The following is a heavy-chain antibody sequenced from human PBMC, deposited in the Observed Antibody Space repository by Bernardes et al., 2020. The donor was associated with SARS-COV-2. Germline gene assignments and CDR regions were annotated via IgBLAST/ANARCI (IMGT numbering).Heavy chain of an antibody. Sequence: GGSLRLSCAASGFTVSNHYMSWVRQAPGKGLEWVSVLYTGGTTYYADSVKGRFTISRDNSKNTLYLQMNSLRDEDTAVYFCARDAGTPYSFGPHFDYWGQGTLVTVSS. CDR2: LYTGGTT. V-gene: IGHV3-53*01. J-gene: IGHJ4*02. CDR1: GFTVSNHY. D-gene: IGHD5-18*01. CDR3: ARDAGTPYSFGPHFDY.